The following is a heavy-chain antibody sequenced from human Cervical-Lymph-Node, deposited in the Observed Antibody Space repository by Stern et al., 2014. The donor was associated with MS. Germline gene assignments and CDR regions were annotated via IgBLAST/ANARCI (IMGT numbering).Heavy chain of an antibody. CDR1: GGTFSSSD. Sequence: VKLLESGAEVQKPGSSVKVSCRASGGTFSSSDIRWVRQAPGQGLEWMGGIIPIIGTANYAQKYQGRVTITADESTSTAYMELSSLRSEDTAIYYCALGGFGHYFEYWGQGTLVTVSS. D-gene: IGHD3-10*01. CDR2: IIPIIGTA. CDR3: ALGGFGHYFEY. V-gene: IGHV1-69*01. J-gene: IGHJ4*02.